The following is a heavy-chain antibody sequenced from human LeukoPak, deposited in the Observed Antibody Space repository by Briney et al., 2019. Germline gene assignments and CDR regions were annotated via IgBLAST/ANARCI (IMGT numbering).Heavy chain of an antibody. V-gene: IGHV4-59*11. CDR2: IYYSGKT. CDR3: ARLLNNDGSVDPDTFDM. CDR1: SGSMSGPY. Sequence: SETLSLTCTVSSGSMSGPYWSWIRHSPGEGMQWVGYIYYSGKTSNNPSLHSRLTLAVDTSRMHFSLRLASVTAADTALYYCARLLNNDGSVDPDTFDMWGLGTMVTVSS. D-gene: IGHD3-22*01. J-gene: IGHJ3*02.